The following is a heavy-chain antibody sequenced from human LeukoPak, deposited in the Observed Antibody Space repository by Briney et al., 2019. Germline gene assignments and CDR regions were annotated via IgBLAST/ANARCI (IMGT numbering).Heavy chain of an antibody. D-gene: IGHD4-17*01. V-gene: IGHV4-31*03. CDR3: ARVGYGDYVGAFDI. CDR1: GGSISSGGYY. CDR2: IYYSGST. J-gene: IGHJ3*02. Sequence: SETLSLTCTVSGGSISSGGYYWSWIRQHPGKGLEWIGYIYYSGSTYYNPSLKSRVTISVDTSKNQFSLKLSSVTAADTAVYYYARVGYGDYVGAFDIWGQGTMVTVSS.